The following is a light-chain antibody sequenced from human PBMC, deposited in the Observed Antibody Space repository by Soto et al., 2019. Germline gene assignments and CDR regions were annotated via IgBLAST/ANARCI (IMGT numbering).Light chain of an antibody. CDR3: QQSYTTLYT. V-gene: IGKV1-39*01. CDR2: AAS. Sequence: DIQMTQSPSSLSASLGDRVTITCRASQSISTFLNWYQQKPGKAPKLLIYAASSLQSGVPSRFSGSGSGTDFTLTISSLQPEDFATYYCQQSYTTLYTFGQGTNLEIK. CDR1: QSISTF. J-gene: IGKJ2*01.